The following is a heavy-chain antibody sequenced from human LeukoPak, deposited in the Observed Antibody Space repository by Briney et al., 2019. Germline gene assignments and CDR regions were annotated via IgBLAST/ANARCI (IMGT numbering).Heavy chain of an antibody. J-gene: IGHJ5*02. D-gene: IGHD6-19*01. CDR1: GFTVSSNY. CDR2: IYSGGST. CDR3: ARDRSRYSSGWYGGGGFDP. V-gene: IGHV3-66*01. Sequence: PGGSLRLSCAASGFTVSSNYMSWVRQAPGKGLEWVSVIYSGGSTYYADSVKGRFTISRDNSKNTLYLQMNSLSAEDTAVYYCARDRSRYSSGWYGGGGFDPWGQGTLVTVSS.